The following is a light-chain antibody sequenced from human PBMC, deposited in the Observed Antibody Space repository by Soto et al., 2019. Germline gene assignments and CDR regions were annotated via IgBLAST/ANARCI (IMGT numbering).Light chain of an antibody. CDR2: DVA. Sequence: QSALTQPRSVSGSPGQSVTISCTGTSDDVGRYNYVSWYQQLPGKAPKLLLYDVAKRPSGVPDRFSGSKSGSAASLIISGLQADDEADYFCCSYAGDLYVFGSGTKVTVL. J-gene: IGLJ1*01. V-gene: IGLV2-11*01. CDR1: SDDVGRYNY. CDR3: CSYAGDLYV.